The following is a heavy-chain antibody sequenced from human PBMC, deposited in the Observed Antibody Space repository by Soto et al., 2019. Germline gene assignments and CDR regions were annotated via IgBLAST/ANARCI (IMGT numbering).Heavy chain of an antibody. V-gene: IGHV1-3*01. CDR2: INAGNGNT. D-gene: IGHD3-22*01. J-gene: IGHJ4*02. CDR3: AKDEYYYSRSGYYIFDS. Sequence: ASVKVSCKASGYTFTSYAMHWVRQAPGQRLEWMGWINAGNGNTKYSRKFQGRVTITRDTSASTAYMELSSLRPEDTALYYCAKDEYYYSRSGYYIFDSWGQGTLVTVSS. CDR1: GYTFTSYA.